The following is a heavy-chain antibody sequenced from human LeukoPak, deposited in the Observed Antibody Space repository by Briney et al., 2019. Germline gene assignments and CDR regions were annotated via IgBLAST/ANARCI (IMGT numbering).Heavy chain of an antibody. V-gene: IGHV1-69*04. CDR1: GGTFSNYA. D-gene: IGHD3-10*01. CDR2: IIPILGIA. Sequence: SVKVSCKASGGTFSNYAISWVRQAPGQGLEWMGRIIPILGIANYAQKFQGRVTITADKSTSTAYMELSSLRSEDTAVYYCARASQDYYGSGSYYRGGDAFDIWGQGTMVTVSS. J-gene: IGHJ3*02. CDR3: ARASQDYYGSGSYYRGGDAFDI.